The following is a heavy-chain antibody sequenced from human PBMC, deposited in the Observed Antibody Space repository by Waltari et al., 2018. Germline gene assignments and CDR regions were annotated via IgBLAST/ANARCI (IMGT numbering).Heavy chain of an antibody. Sequence: QVQLVQSGAEVKKPGSSVKVSCKASGGTFSSYAISCVRQAPGQGREWMGGIIPIFGTANYAQKFQGRVTITTDESTSTAYMELSSLRSEDTAVYYCARVCGGDCLGAFDIWGQGTMVTVSS. CDR3: ARVCGGDCLGAFDI. CDR2: IIPIFGTA. D-gene: IGHD2-21*01. CDR1: GGTFSSYA. V-gene: IGHV1-69*05. J-gene: IGHJ3*02.